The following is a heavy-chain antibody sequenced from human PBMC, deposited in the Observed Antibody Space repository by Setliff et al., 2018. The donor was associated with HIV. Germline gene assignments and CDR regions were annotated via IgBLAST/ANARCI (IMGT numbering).Heavy chain of an antibody. CDR2: IFRSGTT. J-gene: IGHJ5*02. V-gene: IGHV4-4*07. Sequence: SETRSLTCTLSGGSFGDYHWSWIRQPAGRGLEWIGRIFRSGTTDYKFSLKSRVTISIDTSRNQFSLRLTSVTAEDTAVYYCARDRHYSGLGSYGPWGPGTLVTVSS. CDR1: GGSFGDYH. D-gene: IGHD3-10*01. CDR3: ARDRHYSGLGSYGP.